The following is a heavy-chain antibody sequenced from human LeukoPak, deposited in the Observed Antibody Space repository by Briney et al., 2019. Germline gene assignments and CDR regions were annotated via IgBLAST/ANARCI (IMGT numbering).Heavy chain of an antibody. J-gene: IGHJ4*02. V-gene: IGHV3-48*01. D-gene: IGHD3-22*01. Sequence: QSGGSLRLSCAASGFTFSSYSMNWVRQAPGKGLEWVSYISSSSSTIYYADSVKGRFTISRDNSKNTVYLQMNSLRADDTAVYYCAKDYDSSFYPFDYWGQGTLVTVSS. CDR2: ISSSSSTI. CDR1: GFTFSSYS. CDR3: AKDYDSSFYPFDY.